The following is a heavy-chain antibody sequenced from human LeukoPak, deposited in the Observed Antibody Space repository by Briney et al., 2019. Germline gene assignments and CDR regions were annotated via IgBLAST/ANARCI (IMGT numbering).Heavy chain of an antibody. D-gene: IGHD6-19*01. Sequence: PGGSLRLSCAASGFRFSSSWMHWVRQAPGTGLVWVSRINSDGSTTNYADSVKGRFTISRDNFKNTMYLQMNSLRAEDTAVYYCARDELAVAKKGFLDSWGQGTLVTVSS. J-gene: IGHJ4*02. CDR3: ARDELAVAKKGFLDS. CDR1: GFRFSSSW. V-gene: IGHV3-74*01. CDR2: INSDGSTT.